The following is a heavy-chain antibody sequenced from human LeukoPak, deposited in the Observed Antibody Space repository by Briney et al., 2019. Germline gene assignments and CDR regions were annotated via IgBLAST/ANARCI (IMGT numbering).Heavy chain of an antibody. Sequence: GGSLRLSCAASGFTFNNYEMNWVRQAPGKGLEWVSYISSSASSIYYADSVKGRFTISRDNSKNTLYLQMNSLRAEDTAVYYCARRPGSSFYFDYWGQGMLVTVSS. V-gene: IGHV3-48*03. CDR3: ARRPGSSFYFDY. CDR2: ISSSASSI. J-gene: IGHJ4*02. CDR1: GFTFNNYE. D-gene: IGHD2-2*01.